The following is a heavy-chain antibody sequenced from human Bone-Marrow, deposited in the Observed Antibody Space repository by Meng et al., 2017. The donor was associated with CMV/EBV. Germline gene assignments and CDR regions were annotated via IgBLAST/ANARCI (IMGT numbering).Heavy chain of an antibody. CDR3: ARIHGGPRCYGDY. J-gene: IGHJ4*02. D-gene: IGHD2-15*01. CDR1: GFSLSTSGMC. CDR2: IDWDDDK. V-gene: IGHV2-70*19. Sequence: SGPTLVKPTQTLTLTCTFSGFSLSTSGMCVSWVRQPPGKALEWLALIDWDDDKSFSTSLKTRLTISKDTSKNQVVLTMTNMDPVDTATYYYARIHGGPRCYGDYWGQRTLVTVSS.